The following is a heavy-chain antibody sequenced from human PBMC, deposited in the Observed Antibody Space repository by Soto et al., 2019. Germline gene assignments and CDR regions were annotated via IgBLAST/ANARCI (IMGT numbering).Heavy chain of an antibody. Sequence: PGESLKISCKGSGYSFTSYWVGWVRQMPGKGLEWMGMIYPGDTDTRYSPSFQGQVTISVDKSISTAYLHWSSLKASDTAMYYCASKGGELYFDYWGQGTLVTVSS. CDR2: IYPGDTDT. CDR3: ASKGGELYFDY. J-gene: IGHJ4*02. V-gene: IGHV5-51*01. D-gene: IGHD1-26*01. CDR1: GYSFTSYW.